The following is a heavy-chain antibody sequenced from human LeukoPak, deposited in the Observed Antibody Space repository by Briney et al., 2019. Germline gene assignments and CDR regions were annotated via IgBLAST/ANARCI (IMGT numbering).Heavy chain of an antibody. Sequence: ASVKVSCKASGGTFSSYAISWVRQAPGQGLEWMGGIIPIFGTANYAQKFQGRVTITTDESTSTAYMELSSLRSEDTAVYYCARASMWEPAGFGAFDIWGQGTMVTVSS. CDR1: GGTFSSYA. CDR2: IIPIFGTA. CDR3: ARASMWEPAGFGAFDI. V-gene: IGHV1-69*05. D-gene: IGHD1-26*01. J-gene: IGHJ3*02.